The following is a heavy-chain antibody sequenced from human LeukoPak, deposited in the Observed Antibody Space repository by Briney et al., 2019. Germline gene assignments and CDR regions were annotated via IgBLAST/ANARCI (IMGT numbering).Heavy chain of an antibody. CDR3: ARAYDSSGYCVNYYYYGMDV. CDR1: GGTFSSYA. CDR2: IIPIFGTA. D-gene: IGHD3-22*01. V-gene: IGHV1-69*01. Sequence: SVKVSCKASGGTFSSYAFSWVRQAPGQGLEWMGGIIPIFGTANYAQKFQGRVTITADESTSTAYMELSSLRSEDTAVYYCARAYDSSGYCVNYYYYGMDVWGQGATVTVSS. J-gene: IGHJ6*02.